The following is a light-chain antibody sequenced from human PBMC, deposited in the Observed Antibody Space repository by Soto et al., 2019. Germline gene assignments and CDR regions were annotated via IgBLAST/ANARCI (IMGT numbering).Light chain of an antibody. CDR1: SSNIGAGYD. Sequence: QSVLTQPPSVSGAPGQRVTISCTGSSSNIGAGYDVHWYQQLPGTAPKLVIYTNSNRPSGVPDRFSGSKSGTSASLAITGLQAEDEADYYCQSYDSSLSAHVVFGGGTKLTVL. V-gene: IGLV1-40*01. J-gene: IGLJ2*01. CDR2: TNS. CDR3: QSYDSSLSAHVV.